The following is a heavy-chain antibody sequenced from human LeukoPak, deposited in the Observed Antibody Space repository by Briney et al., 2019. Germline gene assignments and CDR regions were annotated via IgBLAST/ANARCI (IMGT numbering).Heavy chain of an antibody. D-gene: IGHD2-2*01. V-gene: IGHV1-69*05. J-gene: IGHJ5*02. CDR2: IIPIFGTA. CDR1: GGTFSNYA. Sequence: SVKVSCKASGGTFSNYAISWVRQAPGQGLEWIGVIIPIFGTANYAQKFQGRVTITTDESTSTAYMELSSLRSEDTAVYYCARVQDIVVVPAAMGVFDPWGQGTLLTVSS. CDR3: ARVQDIVVVPAAMGVFDP.